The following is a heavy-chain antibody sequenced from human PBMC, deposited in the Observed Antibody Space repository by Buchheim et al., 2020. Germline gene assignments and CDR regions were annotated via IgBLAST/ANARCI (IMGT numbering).Heavy chain of an antibody. D-gene: IGHD2-2*01. CDR2: INTGNGRT. J-gene: IGHJ6*02. CDR3: ARDQKGGAYYYGMDV. CDR1: GYTFTTYT. Sequence: QVQLVQSGAEVKKPGASVKVSCKASGYTFTTYTIHWVRQAPGQGLEWMGWINTGNGRTKYSQKFQGRLTITRDTSASIGYMGLSSLRSEDTALYYCARDQKGGAYYYGMDVWGQGTT. V-gene: IGHV1-3*04.